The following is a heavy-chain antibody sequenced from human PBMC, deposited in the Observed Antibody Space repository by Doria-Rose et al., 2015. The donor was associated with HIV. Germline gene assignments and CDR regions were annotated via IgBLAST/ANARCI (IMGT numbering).Heavy chain of an antibody. V-gene: IGHV2-26*01. CDR1: GVSLSSPGMG. CDR3: ARIKSSRWYHKYYFDF. J-gene: IGHJ4*02. Sequence: ESGPVLVKPTETLTLTCTVSGVSLSSPGMGVSWIRQPPGKALEWLANLYSDDERSYNASRNSRLTISRGTSKSQVVLTMTDMDPVDTATYYCARIKSSRWYHKYYFDFWGQGTLVIVSA. CDR2: LYSDDER. D-gene: IGHD6-13*01.